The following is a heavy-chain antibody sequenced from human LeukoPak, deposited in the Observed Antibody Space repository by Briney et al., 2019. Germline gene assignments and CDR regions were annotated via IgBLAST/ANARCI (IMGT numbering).Heavy chain of an antibody. D-gene: IGHD3-22*01. CDR1: GGTFSSYA. V-gene: IGHV1-69*06. CDR3: ARLYDSSERSDY. J-gene: IGHJ4*02. CDR2: IIPIFGTA. Sequence: SVKVSCKASGGTFSSYAISWVRQAPGQGLEWMGGIIPIFGTANYAQKFQGRVTITADKSTSTAYMELSSLRSEDTAVYYCARLYDSSERSDYWGQGTLVTVSS.